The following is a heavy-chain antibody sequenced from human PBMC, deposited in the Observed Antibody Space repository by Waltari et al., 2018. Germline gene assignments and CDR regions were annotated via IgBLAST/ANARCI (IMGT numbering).Heavy chain of an antibody. CDR2: INTNTGNP. Sequence: QVQLVQSGSELKKPGASVKVSCKASGYTFTSYAMNWVLQAPGQGLEWMGWINTNTGNPTYAQGFTGRFVFSLDTSVSTAYLQISSLKAEDTAVYYCARGADESVVVVAATLYYWGQGTLVTVSS. CDR1: GYTFTSYA. J-gene: IGHJ4*02. CDR3: ARGADESVVVVAATLYY. V-gene: IGHV7-4-1*02. D-gene: IGHD2-15*01.